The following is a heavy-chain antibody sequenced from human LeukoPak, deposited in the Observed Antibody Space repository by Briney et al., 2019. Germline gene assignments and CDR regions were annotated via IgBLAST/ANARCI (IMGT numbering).Heavy chain of an antibody. CDR3: ARVRSIVVVPANTRFDY. J-gene: IGHJ4*02. D-gene: IGHD2-2*01. CDR1: GRSFSGYY. CDR2: IIHSGST. Sequence: SETLSLTCAVYGRSFSGYYWSWIRQPPGKGLEWICEIIHSGSTNYNPSLKSQVTISVDTSKNQFSLKLSSVTAADTAVYYCARVRSIVVVPANTRFDYWGQGTLVTVSS. V-gene: IGHV4-34*12.